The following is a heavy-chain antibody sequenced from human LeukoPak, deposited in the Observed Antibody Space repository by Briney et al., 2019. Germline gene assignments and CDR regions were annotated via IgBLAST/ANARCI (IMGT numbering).Heavy chain of an antibody. V-gene: IGHV3-7*01. CDR1: GFTFSSYA. CDR3: ARGQTLTF. Sequence: PGRSLRLSCAASGFTFSSYAMHWVRQAPGKGLEWVANINQDGSKKFYVDSVKGRFTISRDNAKNALYLQMNSLRAEDTGVYFCARGQTLTFWGQGTLVTASS. J-gene: IGHJ4*02. CDR2: INQDGSKK.